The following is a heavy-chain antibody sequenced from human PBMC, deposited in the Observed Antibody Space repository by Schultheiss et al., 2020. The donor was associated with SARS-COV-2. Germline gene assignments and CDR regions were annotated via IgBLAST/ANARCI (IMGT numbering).Heavy chain of an antibody. J-gene: IGHJ6*02. D-gene: IGHD3-3*01. Sequence: SETLSLTCTVSGGSISSYYWSWIRQPPGKGLEWIGYIYYSGSTYYNPSLKSRVTISVDTSKNQFSLKLSSVTAADTAVYYCARGVGGTRYYYYGMDVWGQGTTVTVSS. CDR1: GGSISSYY. V-gene: IGHV4-59*01. CDR2: IYYSGST. CDR3: ARGVGGTRYYYYGMDV.